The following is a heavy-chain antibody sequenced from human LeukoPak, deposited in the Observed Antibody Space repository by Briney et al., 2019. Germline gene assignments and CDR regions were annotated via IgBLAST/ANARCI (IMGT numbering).Heavy chain of an antibody. Sequence: SETLSLTCTVSGGSICSYYWSWIRQPPGKGLDWIGYIYYTGSTNYNPSLKSRVTISVDTSKNQISLKLSSVTAADTAVYYCARGGNGFDFWGQGTLVTVSS. CDR2: IYYTGST. D-gene: IGHD5-12*01. J-gene: IGHJ4*02. V-gene: IGHV4-59*01. CDR1: GGSICSYY. CDR3: ARGGNGFDF.